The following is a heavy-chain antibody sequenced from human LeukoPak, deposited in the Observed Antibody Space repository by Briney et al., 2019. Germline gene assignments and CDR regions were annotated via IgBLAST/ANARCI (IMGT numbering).Heavy chain of an antibody. J-gene: IGHJ6*02. V-gene: IGHV4-59*01. D-gene: IGHD6-19*01. CDR3: ARYISGEDYYGMDV. CDR2: IYYSGST. CDR1: GGSISSYY. Sequence: SETLSLTCTVSGGSISSYYWSWIRQPPGKGLEWIRYIYYSGSTNYNPSLKSRVTISVDTSKNQFSLKLSSVTAADTAVYYCARYISGEDYYGMDVWGQGTTVTVSS.